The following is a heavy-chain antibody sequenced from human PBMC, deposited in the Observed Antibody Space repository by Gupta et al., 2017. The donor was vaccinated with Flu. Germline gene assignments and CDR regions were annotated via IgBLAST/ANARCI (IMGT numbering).Heavy chain of an antibody. CDR2: INHSGST. Sequence: WSWIRQPPGKGLEWIGEINHSGSTNYNPSLKSRVTISVDTSKNQFSLKLSSVTAADTAVYYCARGRSGYSSSRTTRWFDPWGQGTLVTVSS. CDR3: ARGRSGYSSSRTTRWFDP. V-gene: IGHV4-34*01. D-gene: IGHD6-13*01. J-gene: IGHJ5*02.